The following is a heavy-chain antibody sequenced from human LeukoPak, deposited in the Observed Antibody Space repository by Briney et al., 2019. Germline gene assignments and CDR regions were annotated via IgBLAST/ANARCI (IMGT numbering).Heavy chain of an antibody. D-gene: IGHD4-17*01. V-gene: IGHV4-39*01. CDR1: GFTFSSYA. CDR2: IYYSGST. Sequence: GSLRLSCAASGFTFSSYAMSWVRQPPGKGPEWIASIYYSGSTFYNPSLKSRTTISADTSRKQFSLKLTSMTAADTAVYYCAGHVHNDHGDPNWFDPWGQGVLVIVSS. J-gene: IGHJ5*02. CDR3: AGHVHNDHGDPNWFDP.